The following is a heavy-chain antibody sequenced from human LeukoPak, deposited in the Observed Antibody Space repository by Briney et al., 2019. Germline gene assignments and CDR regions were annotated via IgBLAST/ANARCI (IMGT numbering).Heavy chain of an antibody. V-gene: IGHV4-59*01. CDR1: GGSISSYY. CDR3: ARHSGDYVDD. CDR2: IYYSGST. J-gene: IGHJ4*02. D-gene: IGHD4-17*01. Sequence: SETLSLTCTVSGGSISSYYWSWIRQPPGKGLEWIGYIYYSGSTNYIPSLKSRVTISVDTSKNQFSLKLSSVTAADTAVYYCARHSGDYVDDWGQGTLVTVSS.